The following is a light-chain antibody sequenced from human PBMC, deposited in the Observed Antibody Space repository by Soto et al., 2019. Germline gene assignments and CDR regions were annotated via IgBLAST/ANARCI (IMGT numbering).Light chain of an antibody. CDR1: SSDVGSYNY. CDR2: EVS. Sequence: QSALTQPASVSGSPGQSITISCTGTSSDVGSYNYVSWYQQHPGKAPKVLIFEVSNRPSGVSNRFSGSKSGNTASLTISGLQAEDEGDYYCSSYTSSSTVVFGSGTKLPS. CDR3: SSYTSSSTVV. V-gene: IGLV2-14*01. J-gene: IGLJ1*01.